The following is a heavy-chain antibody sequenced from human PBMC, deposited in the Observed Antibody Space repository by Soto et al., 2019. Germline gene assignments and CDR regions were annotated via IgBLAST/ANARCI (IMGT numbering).Heavy chain of an antibody. D-gene: IGHD6-19*01. Sequence: PGESLKISCKGSGYSFSTYWIGWVRQMPGKGLEWMGIIYPVDSATRYSPSFQGQVTISADKSISTAYLQWSSLKASDTAMYYCARLPAWYTSGLYGGGYFDYWGQGTLVTVSS. CDR3: ARLPAWYTSGLYGGGYFDY. CDR2: IYPVDSAT. CDR1: GYSFSTYW. J-gene: IGHJ4*02. V-gene: IGHV5-51*01.